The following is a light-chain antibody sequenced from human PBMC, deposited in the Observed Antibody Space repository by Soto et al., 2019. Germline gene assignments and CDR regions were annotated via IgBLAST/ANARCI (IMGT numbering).Light chain of an antibody. J-gene: IGKJ1*01. CDR2: TAS. Sequence: DIPMTQSPSTLSASVGDRVTITCRASQSISSWLAWYQQKPGKAPKVLIYTASNLQSGVPARFSGSGSGTEFNLTISSLQPDDFATYYCQQCNSYPPTFGQGTTVDIK. V-gene: IGKV1-5*03. CDR1: QSISSW. CDR3: QQCNSYPPT.